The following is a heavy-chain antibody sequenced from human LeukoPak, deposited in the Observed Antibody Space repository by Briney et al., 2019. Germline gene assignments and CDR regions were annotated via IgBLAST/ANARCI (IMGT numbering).Heavy chain of an antibody. CDR3: ARIKIDYAPITLRPIYYFDY. Sequence: PSETLSLTCTVSGYSISNGYYWGWIRQPPGKGLEFIGSVYHGGNTYYKASLKSRVTISLDTSKNQFSLRLSSVTAADTAVYYCARIKIDYAPITLRPIYYFDYWGQGTLVTVSS. CDR1: GYSISNGYY. CDR2: VYHGGNT. V-gene: IGHV4-38-2*02. J-gene: IGHJ4*02. D-gene: IGHD3-16*01.